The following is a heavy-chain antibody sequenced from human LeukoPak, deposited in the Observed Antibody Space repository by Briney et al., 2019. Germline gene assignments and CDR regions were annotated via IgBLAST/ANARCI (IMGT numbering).Heavy chain of an antibody. Sequence: GGSLRLSCAASGFTFSSYAMHWVRQAPGKGLEYVSAISSNGGSTYYADSVKGRFTISRENSKNTLYLQMGSLRAEDMAVYYCARSSGWYDYWGQGTLVTVSS. CDR2: ISSNGGST. CDR3: ARSSGWYDY. J-gene: IGHJ4*02. CDR1: GFTFSSYA. D-gene: IGHD6-19*01. V-gene: IGHV3-64*02.